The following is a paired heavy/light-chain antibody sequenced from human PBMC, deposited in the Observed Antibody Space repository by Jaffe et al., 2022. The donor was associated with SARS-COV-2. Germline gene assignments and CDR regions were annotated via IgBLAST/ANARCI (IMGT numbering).Light chain of an antibody. CDR3: SSRDSSGNFVWV. V-gene: IGLV3-19*01. CDR1: SLRSYF. J-gene: IGLJ3*02. Sequence: SSELTQDPAVSVALGQTVRITCQGDSLRSYFASWYQQKPGQAPVLVIYGKSNRPSGIPDRFSGSSSGNTASLTITGAQAEDEADYYCSSRDSSGNFVWVFGGGTKLTVL. CDR2: GKS.
Heavy chain of an antibody. CDR1: GFTFSRYA. CDR2: IWYDRSNE. Sequence: QVQLVESGGGVVQPGRSLRLSCAASGFTFSRYAMHWVRQAPGKGLEWVAVIWYDRSNEYYADSVKGRFTISRDTSKNTLYLQMNSLRAEDTAFYYCARVNVHTAMVWYLDLWGRGTLVTVSS. V-gene: IGHV3-33*01. CDR3: ARVNVHTAMVWYLDL. D-gene: IGHD5-18*01. J-gene: IGHJ2*01.